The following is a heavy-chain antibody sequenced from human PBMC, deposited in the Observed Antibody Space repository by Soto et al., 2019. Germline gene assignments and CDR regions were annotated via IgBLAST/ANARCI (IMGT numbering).Heavy chain of an antibody. D-gene: IGHD5-18*01. V-gene: IGHV1-2*04. J-gene: IGHJ6*02. CDR1: GYTFTGYY. Sequence: QVQLVQSGAEVKKPGASVKVSCKASGYTFTGYYMHWVRQAPGQGLEWMGWINPNSGGTNYAQKVQGWVTMTRDTSISTAYMELRRLRSDDTAVYYCARAGGYSYGLVNYGMDVWGQGTTVTVSS. CDR3: ARAGGYSYGLVNYGMDV. CDR2: INPNSGGT.